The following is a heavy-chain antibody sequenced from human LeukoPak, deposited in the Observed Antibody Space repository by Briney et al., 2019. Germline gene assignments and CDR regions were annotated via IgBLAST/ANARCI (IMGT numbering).Heavy chain of an antibody. Sequence: SETLSLTCTISGGSMSVGRSYWGWVRQPPGNGLEWIARIYYDGTTYYYPSLKSRVPISMESSKNLVSLGVKSVTAADTAMYYCGTGGGIAVSHVWGQGIMVAVST. J-gene: IGHJ4*02. V-gene: IGHV4-39*07. CDR2: IYYDGTT. D-gene: IGHD6-19*01. CDR3: GTGGGIAVSHV. CDR1: GGSMSVGRSY.